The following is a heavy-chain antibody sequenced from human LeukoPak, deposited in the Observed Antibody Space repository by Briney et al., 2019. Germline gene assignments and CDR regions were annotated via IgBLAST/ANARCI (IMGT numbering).Heavy chain of an antibody. D-gene: IGHD2-15*01. V-gene: IGHV3-23*01. Sequence: GGSLRLSCAASGFTFSSYGMSWVRQAPGKGLEWVSAISGSGGSTYYADSVKGRFTISRDNSKNTLYLQMNSLRAEDTAVYYCAKDVGYCSGGSCYRGLDYWGRGTLVTVSS. CDR2: ISGSGGST. J-gene: IGHJ4*02. CDR1: GFTFSSYG. CDR3: AKDVGYCSGGSCYRGLDY.